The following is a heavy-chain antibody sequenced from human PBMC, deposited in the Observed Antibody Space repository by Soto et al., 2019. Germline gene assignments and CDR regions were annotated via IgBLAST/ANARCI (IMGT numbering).Heavy chain of an antibody. CDR1: GYTFTGYY. CDR2: INPNSGGT. J-gene: IGHJ4*02. CDR3: ARGEGRRLGELALLFDY. V-gene: IGHV1-2*04. Sequence: VASVKVSCKASGYTFTGYYMHWVRQAPGQGLEWMGWINPNSGGTNYAQKFQGWVTMTRDTSISTAYMELSRLRSDDTAVYYFARGEGRRLGELALLFDYWGQGTLVTVSS. D-gene: IGHD3-16*02.